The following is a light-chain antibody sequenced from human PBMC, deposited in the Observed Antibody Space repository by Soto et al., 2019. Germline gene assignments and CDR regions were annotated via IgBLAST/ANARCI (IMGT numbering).Light chain of an antibody. V-gene: IGLV2-8*01. Sequence: QSVLTQPPSASGSPGQSVTISCTGTSRDVGGYNYVSWYQQHPGKAPKLMIYEVIKRPSGVPDRFSGSKSGNTASLTVTGLQAEDEADYYCSSYAGSNNLRVFGGGTKLTVL. J-gene: IGLJ2*01. CDR1: SRDVGGYNY. CDR2: EVI. CDR3: SSYAGSNNLRV.